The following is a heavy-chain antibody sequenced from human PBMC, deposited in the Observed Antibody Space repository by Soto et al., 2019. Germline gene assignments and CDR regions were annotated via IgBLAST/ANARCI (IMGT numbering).Heavy chain of an antibody. CDR2: SYYSGSN. D-gene: IGHD3-3*01. J-gene: IGHJ4*02. CDR1: GGSISSYY. V-gene: IGHV4-59*01. Sequence: QVQLQESGPGLVKPSETLSLTCTVSGGSISSYYWSWIRQPPGKGLEWIGYSYYSGSNNYHPSLKSRVIRSVDTAKTQFSRKLSSVTAADTAVYYCARENVGAAGHFDYWGQGTLVTVSS. CDR3: ARENVGAAGHFDY.